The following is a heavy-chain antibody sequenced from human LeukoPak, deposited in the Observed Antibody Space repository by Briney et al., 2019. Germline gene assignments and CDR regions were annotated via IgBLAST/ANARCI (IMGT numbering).Heavy chain of an antibody. Sequence: PSETLSLTCAVYGGSISSYYWSWIRQPPGKGLEWIGYIYYSGSTNYNPSLKSRVTISVDTSKNQFSLKLSSVTAADTAVYYCASLRGQWGLYGMDVWGQGTTVTVSS. V-gene: IGHV4-59*08. J-gene: IGHJ6*02. CDR3: ASLRGQWGLYGMDV. CDR1: GGSISSYY. D-gene: IGHD3-16*01. CDR2: IYYSGST.